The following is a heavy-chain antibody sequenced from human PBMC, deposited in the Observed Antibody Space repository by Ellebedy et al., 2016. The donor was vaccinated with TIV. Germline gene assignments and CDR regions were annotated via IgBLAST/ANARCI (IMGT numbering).Heavy chain of an antibody. CDR1: GFTFSSYS. CDR3: ARDGILTSYYFDY. J-gene: IGHJ4*02. D-gene: IGHD3-9*01. CDR2: IRSKAYGGTT. Sequence: PGGSLRLSCAASGFTFSSYSMNWVRQAPGKGLEWVGFIRSKAYGGTTEYAASVKGRFSISRDDSRNSLYLHMNSLKTEDTAVYYCARDGILTSYYFDYWGQGTLVTVSS. V-gene: IGHV3-72*01.